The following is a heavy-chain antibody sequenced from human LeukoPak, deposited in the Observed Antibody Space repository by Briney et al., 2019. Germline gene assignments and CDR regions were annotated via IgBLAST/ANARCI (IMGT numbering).Heavy chain of an antibody. D-gene: IGHD6-13*01. CDR3: ARDHSSSPEDY. CDR1: SGSISTSNYY. Sequence: SETLSLTCTVSSGSISTSNYYWGWVRQPPGKGLEWIGSIYYSGSTYYNPSLKSRVTISVDTSKNQFSLKLSSVTAADTAVYYCARDHSSSPEDYWGQGTLVTVSS. CDR2: IYYSGST. J-gene: IGHJ4*02. V-gene: IGHV4-39*02.